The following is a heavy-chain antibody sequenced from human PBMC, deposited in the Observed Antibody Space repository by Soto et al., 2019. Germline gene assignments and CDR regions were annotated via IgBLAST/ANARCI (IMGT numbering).Heavy chain of an antibody. CDR1: GFTFTSSA. J-gene: IGHJ3*02. CDR2: IVVGSGNT. D-gene: IGHD3-22*01. V-gene: IGHV1-58*01. CDR3: AAVYYDSSGYYLPLAFDI. Sequence: ASVKVSCKASGFTFTSSAVQWVRQARGQRLEWIGWIVVGSGNTNYAQKFQERVTITRDMSTSTAYMELSSLRSEDTAVYYCAAVYYDSSGYYLPLAFDIWGQGTMVTVSS.